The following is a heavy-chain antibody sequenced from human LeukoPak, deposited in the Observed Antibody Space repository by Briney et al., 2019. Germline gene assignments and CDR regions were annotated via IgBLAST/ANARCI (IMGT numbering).Heavy chain of an antibody. J-gene: IGHJ6*02. D-gene: IGHD3-16*01. CDR2: IYTIGST. Sequence: SETLSLTCTVSGGSISSYYWSWIRQPAGKGLEWIGRIYTIGSTNYNPSLKSRVTMSVDTSKNQFSLKLSSVPAADTAVYYCARSPLLREVEPHYGMDVWGQGTTVTVSS. CDR3: ARSPLLREVEPHYGMDV. CDR1: GGSISSYY. V-gene: IGHV4-4*07.